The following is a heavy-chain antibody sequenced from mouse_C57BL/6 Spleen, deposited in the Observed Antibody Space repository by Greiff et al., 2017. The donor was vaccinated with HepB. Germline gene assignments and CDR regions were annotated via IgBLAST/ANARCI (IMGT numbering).Heavy chain of an antibody. V-gene: IGHV1-81*01. Sequence: VHLVESGAELARPGASVKLSCKASGYTFTSYGISWVKQRTGQGLEWIGEIYPRSGNTYYNEKFKGKATLTADKSSSTAYMELRSLTSEDSAVYFCANWGYFAYWGQGTLVTVSA. J-gene: IGHJ3*01. D-gene: IGHD3-1*01. CDR3: ANWGYFAY. CDR2: IYPRSGNT. CDR1: GYTFTSYG.